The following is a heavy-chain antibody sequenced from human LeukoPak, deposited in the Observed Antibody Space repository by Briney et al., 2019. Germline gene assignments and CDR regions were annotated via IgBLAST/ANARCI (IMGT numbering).Heavy chain of an antibody. J-gene: IGHJ3*02. CDR1: VGTFSSYA. CDR2: IIPILGIA. D-gene: IGHD4-17*01. V-gene: IGHV1-69*04. Sequence: SVKVSCKASVGTFSSYAISWVRQAPGQGLEWMGRIIPILGIANYAQKFQGRVTITADISTSTAYMELSSLRSEDTAVYYCARDTERNAFDIWGQGTMVTVSS. CDR3: ARDTERNAFDI.